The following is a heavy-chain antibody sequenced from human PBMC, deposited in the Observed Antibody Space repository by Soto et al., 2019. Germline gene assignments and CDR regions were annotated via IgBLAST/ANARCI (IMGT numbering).Heavy chain of an antibody. CDR3: ARWPHAGEGSGHAYYIGLDV. J-gene: IGHJ6*02. D-gene: IGHD1-26*01. Sequence: SETLSLTCGITDASWSGYYWTWIRQAPGRGLAWIGEVSHSGSTNYSPSLKSRGSISIDRSKKQFSLRLISVTAADTAVYYCARWPHAGEGSGHAYYIGLDVWGQGTMVTVAS. CDR2: VSHSGST. CDR1: DASWSGYY. V-gene: IGHV4-34*01.